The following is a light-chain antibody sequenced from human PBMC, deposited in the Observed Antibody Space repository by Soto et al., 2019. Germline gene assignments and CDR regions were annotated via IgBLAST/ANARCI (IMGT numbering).Light chain of an antibody. CDR2: YDS. CDR1: NIGTKS. J-gene: IGLJ2*01. CDR3: QVWDSSSDHRV. Sequence: SYELTQPPSVSVAPGKTARITCGGNNIGTKSVHWYQQKLGQAPVLVIYYDSDRPSGIPERISGSKSGNTATLTISRVEAGDVADYYCQVWDSSSDHRVFGGGTKLTVL. V-gene: IGLV3-21*04.